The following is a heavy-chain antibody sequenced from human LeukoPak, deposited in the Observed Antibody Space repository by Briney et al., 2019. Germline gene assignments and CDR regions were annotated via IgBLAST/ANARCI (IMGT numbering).Heavy chain of an antibody. CDR1: GGTFSSYA. CDR2: IIPILGIA. D-gene: IGHD3-22*01. J-gene: IGHJ4*02. CDR3: YFYDSSGYSFDY. V-gene: IGHV1-69*04. Sequence: ASVKVSCKASGGTFSSYAIGWVRQAPGQGLEWMGRIIPILGIANYAQKFQGRVTITADKSTSTAYMELSSLRSEDTAVYYCYFYDSSGYSFDYWGQGTLVTVSS.